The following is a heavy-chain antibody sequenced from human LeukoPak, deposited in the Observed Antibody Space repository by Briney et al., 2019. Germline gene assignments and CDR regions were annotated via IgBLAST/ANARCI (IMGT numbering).Heavy chain of an antibody. CDR2: IIPILGIA. CDR3: ARAYGGAGGTDAFDI. D-gene: IGHD4-23*01. CDR1: GYTFIGYY. V-gene: IGHV1-69*04. J-gene: IGHJ3*02. Sequence: ASVKVSCKASGYTFIGYYLHWVRQAPGQGLEWMGRIIPILGIANYAQKFQGRVTITADKSTSTAYMELSSLRSEDTAVYYCARAYGGAGGTDAFDIWGQGTMVTVSS.